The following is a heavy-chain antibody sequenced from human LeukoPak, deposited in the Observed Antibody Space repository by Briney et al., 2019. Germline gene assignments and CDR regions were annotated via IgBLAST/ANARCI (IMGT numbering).Heavy chain of an antibody. CDR2: TSDDGGSA. V-gene: IGHV3-23*01. D-gene: IGHD3-9*01. CDR3: APDLRGSDWSLDY. CDR1: GFIFSNYA. J-gene: IGHJ4*02. Sequence: PGGSLRLSCAASGFIFSNYAMSWVRQAPGKWLEWVSVTSDDGGSAHYGDSVKGRFTMSRDNSKNTLYLQMNSLRDEDTAVYYCAPDLRGSDWSLDYWGQGTLVTVSS.